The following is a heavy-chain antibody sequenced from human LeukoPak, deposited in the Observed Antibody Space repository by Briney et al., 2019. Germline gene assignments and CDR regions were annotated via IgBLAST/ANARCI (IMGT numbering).Heavy chain of an antibody. CDR2: LYAGGST. CDR1: GFTVGSNY. V-gene: IGHV3-66*01. CDR3: ARDHLAYFDY. J-gene: IGHJ4*02. Sequence: GGSLRLSCAASGFTVGSNYMSWVRQAPGKGLEWVSLLYAGGSTDYADSVKGRFTISRDSSKNTLYLQMSGLRAEDTAVYYCARDHLAYFDYWGQGTLVTVSS.